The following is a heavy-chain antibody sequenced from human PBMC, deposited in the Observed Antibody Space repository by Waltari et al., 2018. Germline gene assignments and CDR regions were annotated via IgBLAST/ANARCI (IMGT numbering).Heavy chain of an antibody. D-gene: IGHD2-2*01. CDR1: GYTFTGYY. V-gene: IGHV1-2*02. CDR3: ARGILGYCSSTSCYGWFDP. Sequence: QVQLVQSGAEVKKPGASVKVSCKASGYTFTGYYMHWVRQAPGQGLEWMVWINPNSGGTTYAQRFQGRVTMTRDTSISTAYMELSRLRSDDTAVYYCARGILGYCSSTSCYGWFDPWGQGTLVTVSS. J-gene: IGHJ5*02. CDR2: INPNSGGT.